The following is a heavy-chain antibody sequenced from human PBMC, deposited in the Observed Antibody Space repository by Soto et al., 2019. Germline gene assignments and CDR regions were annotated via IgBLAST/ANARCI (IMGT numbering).Heavy chain of an antibody. CDR3: AKDRSETYARRTFDY. J-gene: IGHJ4*02. Sequence: GGSLRLCCAASGFTFSRYGMHWVRQAPCKGLEWVAVISYDGSNKYYADSVKGRFTISRDNSKNTLYLQMNSLRAEDTAVYYCAKDRSETYARRTFDYWGQGTLVTVSS. D-gene: IGHD1-1*01. V-gene: IGHV3-30*18. CDR1: GFTFSRYG. CDR2: ISYDGSNK.